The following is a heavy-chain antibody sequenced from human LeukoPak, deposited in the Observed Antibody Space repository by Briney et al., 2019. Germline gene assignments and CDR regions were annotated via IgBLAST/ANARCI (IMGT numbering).Heavy chain of an antibody. CDR3: AKNPAGVITGATFGMDV. D-gene: IGHD1-7*01. Sequence: AGGSLRLSCAASGFTFSSYWMSWVRQAPGKGLEWVANIKQDGSEKYYVDSVKGRFTISRDNSKNTLYLQMNSLRAEDTAVYYCAKNPAGVITGATFGMDVWGQGTTVTVSS. CDR2: IKQDGSEK. J-gene: IGHJ6*02. V-gene: IGHV3-7*03. CDR1: GFTFSSYW.